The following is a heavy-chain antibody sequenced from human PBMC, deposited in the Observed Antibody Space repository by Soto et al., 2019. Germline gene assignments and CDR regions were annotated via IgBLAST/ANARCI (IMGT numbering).Heavy chain of an antibody. CDR1: GDSMSPFY. Sequence: QVPLQESGPGPVKPSETLSLTCTVSGDSMSPFYWNWIRQSPGKGLEWIGYIYYSGNTNYNPSLKSRVAISVDTSKNQFYLKLSSVTAADTAVYYCARGVYDYWSGYYAGSGLDVWGQGTTVTVSS. J-gene: IGHJ6*02. CDR2: IYYSGNT. CDR3: ARGVYDYWSGYYAGSGLDV. V-gene: IGHV4-59*13. D-gene: IGHD3-3*01.